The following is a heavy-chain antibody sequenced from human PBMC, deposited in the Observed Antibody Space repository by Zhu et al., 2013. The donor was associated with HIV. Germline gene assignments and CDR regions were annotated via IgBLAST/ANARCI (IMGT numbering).Heavy chain of an antibody. V-gene: IGHV1-69*01. CDR3: ARVEYSSSPGTPDVPYGMDV. CDR1: GGTFSSYA. J-gene: IGHJ6*02. D-gene: IGHD6-6*01. CDR2: IIPIFGTA. Sequence: QVQLVQSGAEVKKPGSSVKVSCKASGGTFSSYAISWVRQAPGQGLEWMGGIIPIFGTANYAQKFQGRVTITADESTSTAYMELSSLRSEDTAVYYCARVEYSSSPGTPDVPYGMDVWGQGTTVTVSS.